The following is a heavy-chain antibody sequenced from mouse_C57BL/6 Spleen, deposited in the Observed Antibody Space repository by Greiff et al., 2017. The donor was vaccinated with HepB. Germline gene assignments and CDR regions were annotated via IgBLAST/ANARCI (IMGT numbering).Heavy chain of an antibody. CDR2: ISYDGSN. V-gene: IGHV3-6*01. Sequence: ESGPGLVKPSQSLSLTCSVTGYSITSGYYWNWIRQFPGNKLEWMGYISYDGSNNYNPSLKNRISITRDTSKNQVFLKLNSVTTEDTATYYCARDQVTTVVAPYYAMDYWGQGTSVTVSS. CDR1: GYSITSGYY. D-gene: IGHD1-1*01. J-gene: IGHJ4*01. CDR3: ARDQVTTVVAPYYAMDY.